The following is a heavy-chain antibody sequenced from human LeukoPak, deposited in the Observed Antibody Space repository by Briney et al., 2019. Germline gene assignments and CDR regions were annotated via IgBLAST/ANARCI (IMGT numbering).Heavy chain of an antibody. J-gene: IGHJ4*02. CDR2: ISNDETNK. Sequence: PGGSLRLSCAAPGFTFSRDGMHWVRQAPGKGLEWVAVISNDETNKYYTDSVKGRFTISRDNSKNMVYLQMNSLRVEDTAVYYCAKEGQRGSYGVYDDYQWGQGTLVTVSS. D-gene: IGHD5/OR15-5a*01. CDR3: AKEGQRGSYGVYDDYQ. V-gene: IGHV3-30*18. CDR1: GFTFSRDG.